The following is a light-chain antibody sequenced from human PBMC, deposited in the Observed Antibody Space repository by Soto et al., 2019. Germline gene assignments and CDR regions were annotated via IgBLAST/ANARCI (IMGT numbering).Light chain of an antibody. Sequence: QSVLTQSSSASASLGSSVKLTCTLSSGHSSYIIAWHQLQPGKAPRYLMKLEGSGSYNKGSGVPDRFSGSSSGADRYLTISNLQFEDEADYYCETWDSNTHTVFGGGTKLTVL. CDR1: SGHSSYI. CDR3: ETWDSNTHTV. V-gene: IGLV4-60*02. J-gene: IGLJ3*02. CDR2: LEGSGSY.